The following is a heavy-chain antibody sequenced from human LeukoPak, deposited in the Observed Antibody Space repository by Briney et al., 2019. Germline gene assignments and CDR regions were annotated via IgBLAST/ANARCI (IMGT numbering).Heavy chain of an antibody. J-gene: IGHJ6*03. CDR1: GGSISSSSHY. CDR3: ASFYCSGGSCYQYFSYYYMDV. D-gene: IGHD2-15*01. V-gene: IGHV4-39*01. Sequence: SETLSLTCTVSGGSISSSSHYWGWIRQPPGKGLEWIGSMYYRGSTYHNPSLKSRFTISVDTSKNQFSLKLNSVTAADTAVYYCASFYCSGGSCYQYFSYYYMDVWGKGTTVTISS. CDR2: MYYRGST.